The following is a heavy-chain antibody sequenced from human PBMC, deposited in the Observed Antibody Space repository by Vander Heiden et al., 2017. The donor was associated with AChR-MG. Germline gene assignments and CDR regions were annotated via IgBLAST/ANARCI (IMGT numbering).Heavy chain of an antibody. V-gene: IGHV3-48*01. J-gene: IGHJ5*02. D-gene: IGHD3-3*01. CDR2: ISSSSSTI. CDR3: AREDYDFWSGYHGNWFDP. CDR1: GFPFRSYS. Sequence: EVQLVESGGGLVQPGGSLRLSCAASGFPFRSYSMNWVRQAPGKGLEWVSYISSSSSTIYYADSVKGRFTISRDNAKNSLYLQMNSLRAEDTAVYYCAREDYDFWSGYHGNWFDPWGQGTLVTVSS.